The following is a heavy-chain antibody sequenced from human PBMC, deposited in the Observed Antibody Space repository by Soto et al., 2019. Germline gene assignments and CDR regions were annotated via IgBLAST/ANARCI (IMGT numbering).Heavy chain of an antibody. V-gene: IGHV3-7*01. CDR3: AGAALPGPYGGMAV. D-gene: IGHD4-17*01. CDR2: IKEDGTDK. J-gene: IGHJ6*02. Sequence: ELQVVESGGGLVQPGGSLRLSCAASGFTFNRYWMSWVRQAPGKGLGWVSNIKEDGTDKYYMDSVKGRFTISRDNAKISVSLQMGRLRVEDTAVYFCAGAALPGPYGGMAVWGPGTTVTVSS. CDR1: GFTFNRYW.